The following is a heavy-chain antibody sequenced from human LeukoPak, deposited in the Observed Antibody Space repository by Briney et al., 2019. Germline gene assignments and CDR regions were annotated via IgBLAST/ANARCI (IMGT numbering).Heavy chain of an antibody. V-gene: IGHV1-2*06. CDR3: AVVVVAANAFDY. Sequence: GASVKVSCKGSGYTFTGYYMHWVRQAPGQGLEWMGRINPNRGGTNYAQKFQGRVTMTRDTSIRTAYMELSRLRSDDTAVYYCAVVVVAANAFDYWGQGTLVTVSS. CDR2: INPNRGGT. D-gene: IGHD2-15*01. J-gene: IGHJ4*02. CDR1: GYTFTGYY.